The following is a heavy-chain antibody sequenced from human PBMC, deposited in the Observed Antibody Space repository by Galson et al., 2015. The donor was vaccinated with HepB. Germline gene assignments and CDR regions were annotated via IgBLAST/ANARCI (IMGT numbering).Heavy chain of an antibody. V-gene: IGHV7-4-1*02. J-gene: IGHJ6*03. CDR3: ARSPLRFLDWLPYYDYYYMDV. CDR2: MNTNTGKP. Sequence: SVKVSCKASGYTFTDYVVNWVRQAPGQGLEWMGWMNTNTGKPTYAPGFAGRFVFSLDTSVTTAYLQISSLETDDTAVYYCARSPLRFLDWLPYYDYYYMDVLGGGTTVTVSS. D-gene: IGHD3-3*01. CDR1: GYTFTDYV.